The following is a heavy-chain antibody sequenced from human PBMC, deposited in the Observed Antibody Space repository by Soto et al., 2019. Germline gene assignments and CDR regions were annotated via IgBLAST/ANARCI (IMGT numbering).Heavy chain of an antibody. CDR2: IYYSGST. CDR3: ARYSSSSMVDWFDP. J-gene: IGHJ5*02. Sequence: PSETLSLTCTVSGGSISSDDYYWRWIRQPPGKGLEWIGYIYYSGSTYYNPSLKSRVTISVDTSKNQFSLKLSSVTAADTAVYYCARYSSSSMVDWFDPWGQGTLVTVSS. CDR1: GGSISSDDYY. V-gene: IGHV4-30-4*01. D-gene: IGHD6-6*01.